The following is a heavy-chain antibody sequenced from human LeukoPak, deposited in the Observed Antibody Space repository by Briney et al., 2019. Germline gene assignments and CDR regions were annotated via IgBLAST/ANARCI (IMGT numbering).Heavy chain of an antibody. V-gene: IGHV3-23*01. CDR3: ASGPSAEGY. D-gene: IGHD2-2*01. Sequence: GGSLRLSCAASGFTFNSYAMNWVRQAPGKGLEWVSAISGGGGSTYYTDSVKGRFTISRDNSKNTLYLQMNSLRAEDTAVYYCASGPSAEGYWGQGALVTVSS. J-gene: IGHJ4*02. CDR2: ISGGGGST. CDR1: GFTFNSYA.